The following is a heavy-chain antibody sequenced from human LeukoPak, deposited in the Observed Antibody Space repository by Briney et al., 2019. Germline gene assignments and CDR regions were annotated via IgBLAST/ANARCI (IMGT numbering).Heavy chain of an antibody. D-gene: IGHD3-16*02. V-gene: IGHV3-7*03. CDR3: ARSSMITFGGVIVKAFDI. CDR2: IKQDGSEK. CDR1: GFTFSSYW. Sequence: GGSLRLSCAASGFTFSSYWMSWVRRAPGKGLEWVANIKQDGSEKYYVDSVKGRFTISRDNAKNSLYLQMNSLRAEDTAVYYCARSSMITFGGVIVKAFDIWGQGTMVTVSS. J-gene: IGHJ3*02.